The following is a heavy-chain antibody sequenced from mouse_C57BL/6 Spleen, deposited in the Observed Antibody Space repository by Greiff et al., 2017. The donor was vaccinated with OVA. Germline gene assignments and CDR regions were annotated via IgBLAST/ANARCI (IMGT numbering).Heavy chain of an antibody. CDR1: GYTFTSYW. V-gene: IGHV1-55*01. D-gene: IGHD2-5*01. Sequence: QVQLQQPGAELVKPGASVKMSCKASGYTFTSYWITWVKQRPGQGLEWIGDIYPGSGSTNYNEKFKSKATLTVDQSSSTAYMQLSSLTSEDSAVYYCAKATSYYSNHYAMDYWGQGTSVTVSS. CDR2: IYPGSGST. CDR3: AKATSYYSNHYAMDY. J-gene: IGHJ4*01.